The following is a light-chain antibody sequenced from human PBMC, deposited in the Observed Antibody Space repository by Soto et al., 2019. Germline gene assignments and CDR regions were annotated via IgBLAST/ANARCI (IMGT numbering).Light chain of an antibody. CDR1: QSISNY. V-gene: IGKV1-39*01. CDR2: AAS. Sequence: DIQMTQSPSSLSASVGDRVTITCRASQSISNYLNWYQQKPGKAPKLLIYAASSMQSGVPSRFSGSGSETDFTLTISSLQPDDSATYYCQQSFGPLWTFGQGTKVEV. J-gene: IGKJ1*01. CDR3: QQSFGPLWT.